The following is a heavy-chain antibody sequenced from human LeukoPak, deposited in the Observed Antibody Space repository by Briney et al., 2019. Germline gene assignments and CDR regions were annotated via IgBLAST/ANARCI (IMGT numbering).Heavy chain of an antibody. CDR1: GGSISSSNW. CDR3: ASATYYYDSSGYPRIYYFDY. D-gene: IGHD3-22*01. V-gene: IGHV4-4*02. J-gene: IGHJ4*02. CDR2: IYHSGST. Sequence: SGTLSLTCAVSGGSISSSNWWSWVRQPPGKGLEWIGEIYHSGSTNYNPSLKSRVTILVDKSKNQFSLKLSSVTAADTAVYYCASATYYYDSSGYPRIYYFDYWGQGTLVTVSS.